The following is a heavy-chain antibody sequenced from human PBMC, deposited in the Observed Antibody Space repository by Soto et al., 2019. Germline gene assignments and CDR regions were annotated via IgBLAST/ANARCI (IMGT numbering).Heavy chain of an antibody. CDR2: INHSGNT. CDR1: GASLSDNY. Sequence: SETLSLTCAVYGASLSDNYCNWLRQPPGKGLEWIGEINHSGNTNYNPSLRSRVTISIDTSKNQLSLNLRSVSAADTAVYYCARGRGEFDDWGKGTPVTAS. CDR3: ARGRGEFDD. J-gene: IGHJ5*02. D-gene: IGHD2-21*01. V-gene: IGHV4-34*01.